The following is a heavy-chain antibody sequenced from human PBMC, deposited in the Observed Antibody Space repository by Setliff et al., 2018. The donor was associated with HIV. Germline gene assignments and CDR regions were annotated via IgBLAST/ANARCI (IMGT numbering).Heavy chain of an antibody. D-gene: IGHD3-22*01. J-gene: IGHJ6*03. V-gene: IGHV1-69*05. CDR2: IIPIFSTS. Sequence: SVKVSCKSSGGTFNSYAINWVRQAPGQGLEWMGGIIPIFSTSNYAQKFQGRVTMTRDTSISTAYMELNNLKFEDTAVYYCARARRDSYDRGRRNHYYIDVWGKGTTVTVSS. CDR3: ARARRDSYDRGRRNHYYIDV. CDR1: GGTFNSYA.